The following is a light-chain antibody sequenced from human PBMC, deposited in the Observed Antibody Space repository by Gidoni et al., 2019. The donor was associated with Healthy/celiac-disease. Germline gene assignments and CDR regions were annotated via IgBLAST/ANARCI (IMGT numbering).Light chain of an antibody. V-gene: IGKV3-20*01. Sequence: IVLTQPPGTLSLSPGERATLSCRASQSVSSSYLAWYQQKPGQAARLLIYGASSRATGIPDRFSGSGSGTDFTLTISRLEPEDFAVYYCQQYGSSPLYTFGQGTKLEIK. J-gene: IGKJ2*01. CDR3: QQYGSSPLYT. CDR1: QSVSSSY. CDR2: GAS.